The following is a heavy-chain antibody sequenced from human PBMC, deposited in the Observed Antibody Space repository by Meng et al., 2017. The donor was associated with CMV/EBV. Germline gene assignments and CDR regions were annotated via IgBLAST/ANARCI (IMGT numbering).Heavy chain of an antibody. CDR2: MNPNSGNT. V-gene: IGHV1-8*01. CDR1: GYTFTSYD. D-gene: IGHD4-17*01. Sequence: ASVKVSCKASGYTFTSYDINWVRRATGQGLEWMGWMNPNSGNTGYAQKFQGRVTMTRNTSISTAYMELSSLRSEDTAVYYCARGNGDYLFGWFDPWGQGTLVTVSS. J-gene: IGHJ5*02. CDR3: ARGNGDYLFGWFDP.